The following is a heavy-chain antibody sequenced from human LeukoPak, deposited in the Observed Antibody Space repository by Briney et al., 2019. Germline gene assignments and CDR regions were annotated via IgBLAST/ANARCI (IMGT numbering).Heavy chain of an antibody. CDR2: IHPGGST. D-gene: IGHD1-26*01. CDR1: GVSISNSNW. V-gene: IGHV4-4*02. Sequence: SETLSLTCAVSGVSISNSNWWTWVRQPPGKGLAWIGEIHPGGSTSYNPSLKSRVTISVDKSKNQFSLRMSSVTGADTAVYYCARSRDTTNYYGMDVWGQGTTVTVSS. J-gene: IGHJ6*02. CDR3: ARSRDTTNYYGMDV.